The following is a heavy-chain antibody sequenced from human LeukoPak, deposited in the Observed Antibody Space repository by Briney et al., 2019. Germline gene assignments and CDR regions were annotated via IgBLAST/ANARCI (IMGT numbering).Heavy chain of an antibody. Sequence: WIRQPPGKGLEWVGRIKSKTDGGTTDYAAPVKGRFTISRDDSKNTLYLQMNSLKTEDTAVYYCTTDISGYYSFDYWGQGTLVTVSS. CDR2: IKSKTDGGTT. D-gene: IGHD3-22*01. CDR3: TTDISGYYSFDY. J-gene: IGHJ4*02. V-gene: IGHV3-15*07.